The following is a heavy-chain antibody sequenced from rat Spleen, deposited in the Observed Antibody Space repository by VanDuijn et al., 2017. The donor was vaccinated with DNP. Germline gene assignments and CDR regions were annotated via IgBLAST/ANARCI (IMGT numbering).Heavy chain of an antibody. CDR3: ATLDYGGPHY. CDR2: ISTSGGST. J-gene: IGHJ2*01. Sequence: EVQLVESGGGLVQPGRSMKLSCAASGFTFSNSDMAWVRQAPTKGLEWVASISTSGGSTYYRDSVKGRFTISRDNAKSTLYLQMDSLRSEDTATYYCATLDYGGPHYWGQGVMVTVSS. D-gene: IGHD1-11*01. CDR1: GFTFSNSD. V-gene: IGHV5-25*01.